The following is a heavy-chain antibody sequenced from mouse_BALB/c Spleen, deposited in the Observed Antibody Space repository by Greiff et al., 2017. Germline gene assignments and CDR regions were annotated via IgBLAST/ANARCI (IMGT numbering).Heavy chain of an antibody. CDR2: ISYSGST. D-gene: IGHD1-1*01. Sequence: EVMLVESGPGLVKPSQSLSLTCTVTGYSITSDYAWNWIRQFPGNKLEWMGYISYSGSTSYNPSLKSRISITRDTSKNQFFLQLNSVTTEDTATYYCARPLYGSSWGAMDYWGQGTSVTVSS. CDR1: GYSITSDYA. V-gene: IGHV3-2*02. CDR3: ARPLYGSSWGAMDY. J-gene: IGHJ4*01.